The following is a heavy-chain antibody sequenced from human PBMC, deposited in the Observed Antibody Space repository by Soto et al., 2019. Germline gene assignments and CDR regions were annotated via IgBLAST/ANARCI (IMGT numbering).Heavy chain of an antibody. CDR2: FAIGGGET. CDR1: GFTLRTNG. J-gene: IGHJ4*02. V-gene: IGHV3-23*01. Sequence: PGGSLRLSCAGTGFTLRTNGMSWVRQAPGKGLEWVSSFAIGGGETWYADSVKGRFIISRDYSKNTIYLHMNSLRADDTALYYCAGHGGYSYLGQETLVTVSS. CDR3: AGHGGYSY. D-gene: IGHD4-17*01.